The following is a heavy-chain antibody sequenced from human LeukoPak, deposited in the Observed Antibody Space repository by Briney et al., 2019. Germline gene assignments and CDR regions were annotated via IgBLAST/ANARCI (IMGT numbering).Heavy chain of an antibody. D-gene: IGHD6-19*01. CDR3: ARGEGAVAGRGWPYCFYYYVDV. V-gene: IGHV4-34*01. CDR1: GGSFSDYY. J-gene: IGHJ6*03. Sequence: PSETLSLTCVVYGGSFSDYYWGWIRQPPGKGLEWIGEIIHSGSTKYNPSLKSRVTISVHPSKNQFSLRLISVTAPDTAVYYCARGEGAVAGRGWPYCFYYYVDVWGKGATVTVSS. CDR2: IIHSGST.